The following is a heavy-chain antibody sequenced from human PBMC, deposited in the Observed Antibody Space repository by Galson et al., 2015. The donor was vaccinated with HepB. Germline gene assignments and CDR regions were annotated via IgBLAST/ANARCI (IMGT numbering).Heavy chain of an antibody. V-gene: IGHV3-30*04. Sequence: SLRLSCATSGFTFSTYAIHWVRQAPGKGLEWVAVISDDGRNKYYADSVKGRLTISRDNSKNTLYLQMSSLRIEDTAVYYCARDMERDDGDIVIVADPWTREIDPWGQGTLVIVSS. J-gene: IGHJ5*02. D-gene: IGHD2/OR15-2a*01. CDR2: ISDDGRNK. CDR1: GFTFSTYA. CDR3: ARDMERDDGDIVIVADPWTREIDP.